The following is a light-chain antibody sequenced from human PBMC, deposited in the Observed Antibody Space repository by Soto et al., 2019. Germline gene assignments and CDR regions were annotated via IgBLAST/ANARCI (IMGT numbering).Light chain of an antibody. V-gene: IGKV3-20*01. Sequence: EIVLTQSPGTLSLSPEERAALSCRASQSLSTNSLAWYQQKPGHGPRLLIYGASRRATGIPDRFSASESGTDFTLTISSLEPEDFAVYFCQQYDSTPWTFGQGTRVESK. CDR1: QSLSTNS. CDR2: GAS. CDR3: QQYDSTPWT. J-gene: IGKJ1*01.